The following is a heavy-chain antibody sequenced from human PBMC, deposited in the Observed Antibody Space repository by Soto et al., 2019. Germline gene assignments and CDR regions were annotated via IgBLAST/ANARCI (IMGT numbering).Heavy chain of an antibody. V-gene: IGHV3-30*18. CDR3: AKEEGDIVVVPAAMPFDY. D-gene: IGHD2-2*01. Sequence: GGSLRLSCAASGFTFSSYGMHWVSQAPGKGLEWVAVISYDGSNKYYADSVKGRFTIPRDNSKNTLYLQMNSLRAEDTAVYYCAKEEGDIVVVPAAMPFDYWGQGTLVTVSS. CDR2: ISYDGSNK. CDR1: GFTFSSYG. J-gene: IGHJ4*02.